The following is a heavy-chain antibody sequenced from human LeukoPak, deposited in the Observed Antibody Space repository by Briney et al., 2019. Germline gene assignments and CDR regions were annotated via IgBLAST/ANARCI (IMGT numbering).Heavy chain of an antibody. J-gene: IGHJ4*02. CDR3: AKDRLTGYSSSWEEGFDY. D-gene: IGHD6-13*01. Sequence: PGGSLRLSCGASGFTFSSYAMHWVRQAPGKGLEWVAVISYDGSNKYYADSVKGRFTISRDNSKNTLYLQMNSLRAEDTAVYYCAKDRLTGYSSSWEEGFDYWGQGSLVTVSS. CDR1: GFTFSSYA. V-gene: IGHV3-30*18. CDR2: ISYDGSNK.